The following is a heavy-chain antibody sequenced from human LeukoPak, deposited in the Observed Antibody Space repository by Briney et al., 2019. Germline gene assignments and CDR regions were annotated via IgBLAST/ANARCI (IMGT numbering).Heavy chain of an antibody. Sequence: SETLSLTCAVYGGSFSGYYWSWIRQPPGEGLEWIGEIYHSGSTNYNPSLKSRVTISVDKSKNQFSLKLSSVTAADTAVYYCASGGVWFGESVGGVNYWGQGTLVTVSS. CDR3: ASGGVWFGESVGGVNY. J-gene: IGHJ4*02. V-gene: IGHV4-34*01. CDR2: IYHSGST. CDR1: GGSFSGYY. D-gene: IGHD3-10*01.